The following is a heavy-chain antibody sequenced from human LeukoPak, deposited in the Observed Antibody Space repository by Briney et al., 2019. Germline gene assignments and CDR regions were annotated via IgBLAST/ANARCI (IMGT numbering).Heavy chain of an antibody. D-gene: IGHD4-17*01. CDR3: ARPRGYGDYPFDS. CDR1: GYSFPNYS. CDR2: IYPGDSDT. V-gene: IGHV5-51*01. J-gene: IGHJ4*02. Sequence: GESLQISCQGSGYSFPNYSIAWVRQMPGKGLEWMGIIYPGDSDTRYSPSFQGQVTISADKSISTAYPQWTSLKASDTAVYYCARPRGYGDYPFDSWGQGTLVTVSS.